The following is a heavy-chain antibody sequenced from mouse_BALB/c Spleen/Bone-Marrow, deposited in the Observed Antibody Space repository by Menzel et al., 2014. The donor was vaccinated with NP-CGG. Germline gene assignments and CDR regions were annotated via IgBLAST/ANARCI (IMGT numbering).Heavy chain of an antibody. Sequence: QVQLQQSGAELVKPGASVKLSCKASGYTFTSYYMFWVKQRPGQGLEWIGEINPSNGGTVFNEKFKSKVTLTVDKSSSTAYMHLSGLTSEDSAVYYCTRSAGTGFAYWGQGTLVTVSA. D-gene: IGHD3-3*01. CDR2: INPSNGGT. CDR3: TRSAGTGFAY. V-gene: IGHV1S81*02. CDR1: GYTFTSYY. J-gene: IGHJ3*01.